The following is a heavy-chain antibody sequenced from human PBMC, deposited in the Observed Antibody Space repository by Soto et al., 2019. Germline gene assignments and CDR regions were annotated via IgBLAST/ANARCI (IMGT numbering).Heavy chain of an antibody. CDR3: AHYFYGGDEGNWFEP. Sequence: QITLKESGPTLVKPTQTLTLTCTFSGFSLSTSGVGVGWIRQPPGKALEWLALIYWDDDKRYSPSPKSRLTITKDTSKSQGVLTMTNMDPVNTAPYYCAHYFYGGDEGNWFEPWGQGTLVTVSS. V-gene: IGHV2-5*02. CDR2: IYWDDDK. D-gene: IGHD4-17*01. CDR1: GFSLSTSGVG. J-gene: IGHJ5*02.